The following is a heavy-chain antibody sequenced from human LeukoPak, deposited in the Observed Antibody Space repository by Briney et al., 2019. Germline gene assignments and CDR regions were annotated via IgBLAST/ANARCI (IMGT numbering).Heavy chain of an antibody. CDR2: INPKSGGA. CDR3: ARDYIAMAGTGFDY. CDR1: GYTFTDYY. Sequence: GASVNVSCMASGYTFTDYYMHWMRRAPGQGGEWMGWINPKSGGANSAQKFQGRVTMTRDTSISTAYMELSRLRSDDTAMYYCARDYIAMAGTGFDYWGQGTLVTVSS. J-gene: IGHJ4*02. D-gene: IGHD6-19*01. V-gene: IGHV1-2*02.